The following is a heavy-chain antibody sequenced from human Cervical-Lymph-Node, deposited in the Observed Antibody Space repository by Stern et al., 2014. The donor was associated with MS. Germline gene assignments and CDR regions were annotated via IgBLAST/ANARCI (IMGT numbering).Heavy chain of an antibody. CDR1: GYTFTNYY. V-gene: IGHV1-46*03. D-gene: IGHD2-2*01. Sequence: QVQLVQSGAEVKKPGASVKVSCKASGYTFTNYYIHWVRQAPGQGLEWMGIINPSGGTTSYAQKFQGRVSMTKDTSTSTVYMELSSLRSEDTAIYYCARPPTYCTSSSCPFYFFYNMDVWGQGTTVTVSS. J-gene: IGHJ6*02. CDR3: ARPPTYCTSSSCPFYFFYNMDV. CDR2: INPSGGTT.